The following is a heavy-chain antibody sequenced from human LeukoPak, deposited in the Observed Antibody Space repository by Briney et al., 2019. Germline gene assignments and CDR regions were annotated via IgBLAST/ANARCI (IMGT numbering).Heavy chain of an antibody. Sequence: PSETLSLTCTVSGYSISSGYYWGWIRQPPGKGLEWIGSIYHSGSTYYNPSLKSRVTISVDTSKNQFSLKLSSVTAADTAVYYCARQGYYGSGRGSYYYYMDVWGKGTTVTISS. CDR3: ARQGYYGSGRGSYYYYMDV. CDR2: IYHSGST. V-gene: IGHV4-38-2*02. CDR1: GYSISSGYY. D-gene: IGHD3-10*01. J-gene: IGHJ6*03.